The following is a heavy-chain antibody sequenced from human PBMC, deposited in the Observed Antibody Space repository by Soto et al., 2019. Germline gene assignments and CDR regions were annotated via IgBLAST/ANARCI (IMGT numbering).Heavy chain of an antibody. CDR2: IYYSGST. V-gene: IGHV4-30-4*08. D-gene: IGHD3-22*01. CDR1: GFTFSDYY. CDR3: AWGRITMIVVVTYYGMDV. Sequence: QVQLVESGGGLVKPGGSLRLSCAASGFTFSDYYMSWIRQALGKGLEWIGYIYYSGSTYYNPSLKSRVTISVDTSKNQFSLKLSSVTAADTAVYYCAWGRITMIVVVTYYGMDVWGQGTTVTVSS. J-gene: IGHJ6*02.